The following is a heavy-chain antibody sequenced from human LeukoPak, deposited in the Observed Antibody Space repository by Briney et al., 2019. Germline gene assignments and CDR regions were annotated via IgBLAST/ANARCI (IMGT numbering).Heavy chain of an antibody. CDR2: MNPSGST. D-gene: IGHD3-22*01. CDR3: AGGRQDVTMIVVVMTAVSYYLDV. J-gene: IGHJ6*03. CDR1: GGSFSGYY. Sequence: SSETLSLTCAVYGGSFSGYYWTWIRQTPEKGLEWIGEMNPSGSTSYNPSLKSRVTISVDTSKNQFSLKLSSVTAADTAVYYCAGGRQDVTMIVVVMTAVSYYLDVWGKGTTVTVS. V-gene: IGHV4-34*01.